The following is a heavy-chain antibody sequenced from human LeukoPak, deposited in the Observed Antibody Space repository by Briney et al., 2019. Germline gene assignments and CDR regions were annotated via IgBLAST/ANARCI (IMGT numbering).Heavy chain of an antibody. CDR1: GFTFSSYS. J-gene: IGHJ4*02. CDR3: ARDGRGYDY. V-gene: IGHV3-21*01. D-gene: IGHD2-15*01. Sequence: GGSLRLSCAASGFTFSSYSMNWVRQAPGKGLEWVSSISSSNSYTYYADSVKGRFTISRDNAKNSLYLQMNSLRSEDTAVYYCARDGRGYDYWGQGTLVTVSS. CDR2: ISSSNSYT.